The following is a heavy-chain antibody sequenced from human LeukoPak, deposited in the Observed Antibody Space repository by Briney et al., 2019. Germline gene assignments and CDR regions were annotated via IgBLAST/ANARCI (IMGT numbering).Heavy chain of an antibody. D-gene: IGHD3-10*02. CDR3: ARGSSGVRRYYYYMDV. Sequence: SETLSLTCTVSGGSISSYYWSWIRQPPGKGLEWIGYIYYSGSTNYNLSLKSRVTISVDTSKNQFSLKLSSVTAADTAAYYCARGSSGVRRYYYYMDVWGKGTTVTISS. J-gene: IGHJ6*03. V-gene: IGHV4-59*01. CDR2: IYYSGST. CDR1: GGSISSYY.